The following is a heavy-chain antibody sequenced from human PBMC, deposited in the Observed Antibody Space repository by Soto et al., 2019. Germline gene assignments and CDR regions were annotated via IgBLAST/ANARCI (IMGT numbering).Heavy chain of an antibody. V-gene: IGHV1-69*13. Sequence: EASVXVSCKASGRTFSRYAISWVRQAPGQGLEWMGGIIPIFGTANYAQKFQGRVTITADESTSTAYMELSSLRSEDTAVYYCAGARYFDWLLLAPVDVWGQGTTVTVSS. CDR1: GRTFSRYA. D-gene: IGHD3-9*01. CDR3: AGARYFDWLLLAPVDV. J-gene: IGHJ6*02. CDR2: IIPIFGTA.